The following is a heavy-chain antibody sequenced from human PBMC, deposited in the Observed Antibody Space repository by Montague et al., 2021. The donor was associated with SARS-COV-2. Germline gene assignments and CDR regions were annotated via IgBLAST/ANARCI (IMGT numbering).Heavy chain of an antibody. D-gene: IGHD6-13*01. CDR2: INHSGST. CDR1: GGSFSGYY. V-gene: IGHV4-34*01. J-gene: IGHJ4*02. CDR3: ARDSIAAAGTDY. Sequence: SETLSLTCAVYGGSFSGYYWSWIRQPPGEGLEWIGEINHSGSTNYNPSLKSRVTISVDTSKNQFSLKLSSVTAADTAVYYCARDSIAAAGTDYWGQGTLVTVPS.